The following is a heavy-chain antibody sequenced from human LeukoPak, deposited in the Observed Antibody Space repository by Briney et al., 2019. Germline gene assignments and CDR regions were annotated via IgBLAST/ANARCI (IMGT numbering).Heavy chain of an antibody. V-gene: IGHV4-39*07. CDR2: IYYSGST. J-gene: IGHJ3*02. CDR1: GGSISSSSYY. CDR3: ARDGFPTYYDSSDAFDI. D-gene: IGHD3-22*01. Sequence: PSETLSLTCTVSGGSISSSSYYWGWIRQPPGKGLEWIGRIYYSGSTYYNPSLKSRVTISVDTSKNQFSLKLSSVTAADTAVYYCARDGFPTYYDSSDAFDIWGQGTMVTVSS.